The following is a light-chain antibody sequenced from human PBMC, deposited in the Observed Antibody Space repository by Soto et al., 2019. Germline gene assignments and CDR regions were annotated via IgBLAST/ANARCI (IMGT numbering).Light chain of an antibody. Sequence: DFQMTQSPSSLSASVGDRVTITCRASQSFSTYLAWYQQKPGKVPKLLISGISTLQSGVPSRFSGSGYGTEFTLTISSLQPDDFATYYCQQYNSLWTFGQGTKVDIK. CDR2: GIS. CDR3: QQYNSLWT. J-gene: IGKJ1*01. CDR1: QSFSTY. V-gene: IGKV1-27*01.